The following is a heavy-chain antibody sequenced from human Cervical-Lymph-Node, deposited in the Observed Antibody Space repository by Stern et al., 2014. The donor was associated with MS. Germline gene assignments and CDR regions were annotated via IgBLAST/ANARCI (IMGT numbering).Heavy chain of an antibody. CDR3: AREGYGDYPWYYYGMDV. V-gene: IGHV3-21*01. J-gene: IGHJ6*02. D-gene: IGHD4-17*01. Sequence: EMLLVESGGGLVKPGGSLRLSCAASGFTFSSYSMNWVRQAPGKGLEWGSSISSSSSYIYYADSVNGRFTISRDNAKNSLYLQMNSLRAEDTAVYYCAREGYGDYPWYYYGMDVWGQGTTVTVSS. CDR2: ISSSSSYI. CDR1: GFTFSSYS.